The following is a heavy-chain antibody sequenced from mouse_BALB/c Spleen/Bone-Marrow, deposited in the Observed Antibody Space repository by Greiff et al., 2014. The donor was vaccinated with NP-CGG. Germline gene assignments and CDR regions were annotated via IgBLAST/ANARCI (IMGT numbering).Heavy chain of an antibody. CDR1: GYTFTSYW. CDR3: TRGGAGTFAY. J-gene: IGHJ3*01. CDR2: IYPDSGNT. D-gene: IGHD4-1*01. V-gene: IGHV1S22*01. Sequence: LQQSGSELVRPGASVIQSCKASGYTFTSYWMHWVKQRPGQGLEWIGNIYPDSGNTNYDENFKSKATLTVDTSSSTAYMQLSSLTSEDSAVYYCTRGGAGTFAYWGQGTLVTVSA.